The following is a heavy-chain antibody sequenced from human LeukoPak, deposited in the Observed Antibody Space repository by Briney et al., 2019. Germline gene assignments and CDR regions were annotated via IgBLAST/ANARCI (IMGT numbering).Heavy chain of an antibody. CDR1: GFTFSGSA. D-gene: IGHD3-22*01. J-gene: IGHJ4*02. CDR3: ARDNGDTMIGSFDY. V-gene: IGHV3-73*01. CDR2: IRSKTNSYAT. Sequence: PGGSLRLSCAASGFTFSGSAMHWVRQASGKGLEWVGRIRSKTNSYATAYAASVKGKFTISRDNSKNTLYLQMNSLRAEDTAVYYCARDNGDTMIGSFDYWGQGTLVTVSS.